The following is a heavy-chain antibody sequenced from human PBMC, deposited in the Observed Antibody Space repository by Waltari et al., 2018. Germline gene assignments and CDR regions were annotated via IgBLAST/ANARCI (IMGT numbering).Heavy chain of an antibody. J-gene: IGHJ4*02. V-gene: IGHV1-69*04. D-gene: IGHD3-10*01. Sequence: QVQLVQSGAEVKKPGSSVKVSCKASGGTFNNDAISWVRQAPGQGLEWMGRIIPILNLTNYAQKFQGRVTMTADKSTTTAYMELSSLSSADTAVYYCARARGELADFDFWGQGTQVTVSS. CDR3: ARARGELADFDF. CDR1: GGTFNNDA. CDR2: IIPILNLT.